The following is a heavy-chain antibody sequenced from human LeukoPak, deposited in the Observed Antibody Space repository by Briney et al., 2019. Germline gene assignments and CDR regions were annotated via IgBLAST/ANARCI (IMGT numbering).Heavy chain of an antibody. V-gene: IGHV3-7*01. CDR1: GFTFSSYW. J-gene: IGHJ4*02. CDR3: ARVQWELRGVGSYFEY. Sequence: PGGSLRLSCVVSGFTFSSYWMSWGRQAPGKGREWGAHIKQDGSEKYYVDSVKGGFTMSRDNAKNSLYLQMNSLRAEDTAVYYCARVQWELRGVGSYFEYWGQGALVTVSS. D-gene: IGHD1-26*01. CDR2: IKQDGSEK.